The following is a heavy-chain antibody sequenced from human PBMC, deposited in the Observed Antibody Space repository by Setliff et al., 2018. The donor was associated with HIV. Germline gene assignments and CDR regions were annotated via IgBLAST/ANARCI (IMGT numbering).Heavy chain of an antibody. CDR1: YDSFSTFY. V-gene: IGHV4-59*03. CDR3: APGEGVASTYYHD. Sequence: ATLSLTCSVSYDSFSTFYWNWIRQPPWKGLEWIGFIHHTGSTVSNPSLTSRVTILMDLSRNQLSLHLASVTTADTAVYFCAPGEGVASTYYHDWGQGTQVTVSS. D-gene: IGHD3-3*01. CDR2: IHHTGST. J-gene: IGHJ4*01.